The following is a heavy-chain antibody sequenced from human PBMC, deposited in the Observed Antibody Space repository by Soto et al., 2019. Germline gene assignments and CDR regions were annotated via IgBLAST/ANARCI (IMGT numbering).Heavy chain of an antibody. J-gene: IGHJ6*02. CDR1: GFTFSSYG. CDR3: ARGYGSSWPYYYYGMDV. Sequence: GWSLRLSCAASGFTFSSYGMHWVRQAPGKGLEWVAVIWYDGSNKYYADSVKGLFTISRDNSKNTLYLQMNSLRAEDTAVYYCARGYGSSWPYYYYGMDVWGQGTTVPVYS. V-gene: IGHV3-33*01. CDR2: IWYDGSNK. D-gene: IGHD6-13*01.